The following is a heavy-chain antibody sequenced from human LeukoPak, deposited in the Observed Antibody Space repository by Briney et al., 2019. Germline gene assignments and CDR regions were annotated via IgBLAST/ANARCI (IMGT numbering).Heavy chain of an antibody. CDR2: ISSSSSYI. J-gene: IGHJ4*02. D-gene: IGHD7-27*01. V-gene: IGHV3-21*01. CDR3: ARDPGLYYFDY. CDR1: GFTFSSYS. Sequence: GGSLRLSCAASGFTFSSYSMNWVRQAPGKGLEWVSSISSSSSYIYYADSAKGRFTISRDNAKNSLYLQMNSLRAEDTAVYYCARDPGLYYFDYWGQGTLVTVSS.